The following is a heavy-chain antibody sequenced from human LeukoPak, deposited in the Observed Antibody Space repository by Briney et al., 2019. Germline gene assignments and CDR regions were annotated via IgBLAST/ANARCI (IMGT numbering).Heavy chain of an antibody. J-gene: IGHJ5*02. Sequence: PSETLSLTCTVSGGSISNYYWSWIRQPPGKGLGWVGYICYSCSTNYNPSPKSRGTIFVDKSKNQFSLKLSSVTAADTAVYYCARHAPHALSGGFDPWGQGTLVTVSS. D-gene: IGHD3-10*02. CDR1: GGSISNYY. CDR2: ICYSCST. V-gene: IGHV4-59*08. CDR3: ARHAPHALSGGFDP.